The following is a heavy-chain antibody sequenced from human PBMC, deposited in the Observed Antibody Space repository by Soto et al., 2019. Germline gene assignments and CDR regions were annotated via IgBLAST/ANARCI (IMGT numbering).Heavy chain of an antibody. CDR1: GSTFTSSA. CDR3: AALYDSSGYVDY. D-gene: IGHD3-22*01. Sequence: SVKVSCKASGSTFTSSALQWVRQARGQRLEWIGWIVVGSGNTNYAQKFQERVTITRDMSTSTAYMELSSLRSEDTAVYYCAALYDSSGYVDYWGQGTLVTVSS. J-gene: IGHJ4*02. CDR2: IVVGSGNT. V-gene: IGHV1-58*01.